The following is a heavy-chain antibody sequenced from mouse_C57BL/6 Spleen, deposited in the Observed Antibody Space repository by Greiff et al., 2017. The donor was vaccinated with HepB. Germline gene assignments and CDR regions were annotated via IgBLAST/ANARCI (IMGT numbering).Heavy chain of an antibody. CDR3: ARDYYGSSSSWFAY. V-gene: IGHV14-2*01. D-gene: IGHD1-1*01. J-gene: IGHJ3*01. CDR1: GFNIKDYY. CDR2: IDPEDGEN. Sequence: VQLKQSGAELVKPGASVKLSCPASGFNIKDYYMHWVKQRTEQGLEWIGRIDPEDGENKYAPKFQGKATITADTSSNTAYLELSSLTAEDTAVYYCARDYYGSSSSWFAYWGQGTLVTVSA.